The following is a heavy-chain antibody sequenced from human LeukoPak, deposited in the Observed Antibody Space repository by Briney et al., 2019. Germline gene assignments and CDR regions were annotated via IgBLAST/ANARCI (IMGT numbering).Heavy chain of an antibody. V-gene: IGHV3-48*01. J-gene: IGHJ4*02. CDR1: GFTFSSYS. D-gene: IGHD3-16*01. CDR2: ISSSSSTI. CDR3: AREREYDYVWGSYYY. Sequence: PGGSLRLSCAASGFTFSSYSMNWVRQAPGKGLEWVSYISSSSSTIYYADSVKGRSTISRDNAKNSLYLQMNSLRAEDTAVYYCAREREYDYVWGSYYYWGQGTLVTVSS.